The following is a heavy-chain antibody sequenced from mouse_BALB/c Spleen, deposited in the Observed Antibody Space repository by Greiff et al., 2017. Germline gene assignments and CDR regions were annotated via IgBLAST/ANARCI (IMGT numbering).Heavy chain of an antibody. D-gene: IGHD2-4*01. J-gene: IGHJ3*01. V-gene: IGHV2-9*02. CDR2: IWAGGST. CDR1: GFSLTSYG. Sequence: VQLQQSGPGLVAPSQSLSITCTVSGFSLTSYGVHWVRQPPGKGLEWLGVIWAGGSTNYNSALMSRLSISKDNSKSQVFLKMNSLQTDDTAMYYCARDGDDYDEAWFAYWGQGTLVTVSA. CDR3: ARDGDDYDEAWFAY.